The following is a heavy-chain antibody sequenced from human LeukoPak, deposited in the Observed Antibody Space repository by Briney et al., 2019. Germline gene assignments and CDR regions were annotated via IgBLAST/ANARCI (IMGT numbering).Heavy chain of an antibody. D-gene: IGHD1-26*01. V-gene: IGHV1-24*01. J-gene: IGHJ4*02. CDR2: FDPEDGET. CDR1: GYTVTSYY. Sequence: ASVKVSCKASGYTVTSYYMHWVRQAPGKGLEWMGGFDPEDGETIYAQKFQGRVTMTEDTSTDTAYMELSSLRSEDTAVYYCATDSRESYSGFDYWGQGTLVTVSS. CDR3: ATDSRESYSGFDY.